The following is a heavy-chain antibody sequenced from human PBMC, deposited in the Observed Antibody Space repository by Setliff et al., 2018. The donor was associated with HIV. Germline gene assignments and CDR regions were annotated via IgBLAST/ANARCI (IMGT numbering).Heavy chain of an antibody. CDR3: ASWGRARGANHNFWSGSSWFDP. CDR2: IYYSGSS. D-gene: IGHD3-3*01. Sequence: KPSETLSLTCTVSGASIGSGRSYWSWIRQHPGKGLEWIGNIYYSGSSYHNPSLKSRVTISVDTSKNQFSLNLRSVTAADTAVYYCASWGRARGANHNFWSGSSWFDPWGQGILVTVSS. J-gene: IGHJ5*02. V-gene: IGHV4-31*03. CDR1: GASIGSGRSY.